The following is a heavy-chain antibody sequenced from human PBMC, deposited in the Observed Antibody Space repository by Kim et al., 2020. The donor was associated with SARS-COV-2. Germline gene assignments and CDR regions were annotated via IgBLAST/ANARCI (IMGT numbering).Heavy chain of an antibody. Sequence: RKSRVTISVDTSKNQFSLKLSSVTAADTAVYYCARHCRSQGLVLAPAFDIWGQGTMVTVSS. J-gene: IGHJ3*02. D-gene: IGHD6-19*01. V-gene: IGHV4-39*01. CDR3: ARHCRSQGLVLAPAFDI.